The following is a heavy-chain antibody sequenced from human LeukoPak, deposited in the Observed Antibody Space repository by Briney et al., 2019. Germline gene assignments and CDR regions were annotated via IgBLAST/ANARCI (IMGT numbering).Heavy chain of an antibody. CDR2: IKQDGSEK. V-gene: IGHV3-7*01. D-gene: IGHD5-12*01. CDR1: GFTFSSYW. J-gene: IGHJ4*02. CDR3: AKDPAPRGSSQSPFDY. Sequence: GGSLRLSCAASGFTFSSYWMSSVRQAPGKGLEWVANIKQDGSEKYYVDSVKGRFTISRDNAKNSLYLQMNSLRAEDTAVYYCAKDPAPRGSSQSPFDYWGQGTLVTVSS.